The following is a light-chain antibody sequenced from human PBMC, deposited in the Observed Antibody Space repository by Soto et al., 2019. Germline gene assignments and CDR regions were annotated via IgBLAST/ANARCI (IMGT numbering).Light chain of an antibody. CDR1: QSLLHGDGKTD. CDR2: EVS. J-gene: IGKJ2*01. Sequence: DIALTQTPLSLSVTPGQAASISCKSSQSLLHGDGKTDLYWFLRRPGQPPQLLFYEVSNRFSRGPDRFSGSGSGAEFTLTISRVEAEDGGLYYCMQSIQLPFTVGQGTKLEI. V-gene: IGKV2D-29*01. CDR3: MQSIQLPFT.